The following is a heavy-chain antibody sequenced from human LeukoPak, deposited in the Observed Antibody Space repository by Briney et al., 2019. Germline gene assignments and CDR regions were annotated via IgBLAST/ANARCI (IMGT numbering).Heavy chain of an antibody. CDR1: GGSFSGYY. V-gene: IGHV4-34*01. CDR3: ARETDY. J-gene: IGHJ4*02. CDR2: INHSGST. Sequence: SETLSLTCAVYGGSFSGYYWSWIRHPPGKGLEWIGEINHSGSTNYNPSLKSRVTISVDTSKNQFSLKLSSVTAADTAVYYCARETDYWGQGTLVTVSS.